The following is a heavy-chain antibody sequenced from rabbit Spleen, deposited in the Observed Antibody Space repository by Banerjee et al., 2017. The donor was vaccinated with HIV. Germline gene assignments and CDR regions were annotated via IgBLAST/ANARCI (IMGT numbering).Heavy chain of an antibody. V-gene: IGHV1S43*01. D-gene: IGHD2-1*01. CDR1: EFSLSINLY. CDR2: IYSSSGST. CDR3: VRGSATMTMVITGYYLSL. Sequence: QEQLEESGGDLVKPGGTLTLTCKASEFSLSINLYMCWVRQAPGKGLELIACIYSSSGSTVYASWVNGRFTISSHNAQNTLYLQLNSLTAADTATYFCVRGSATMTMVITGYYLSLWGPGTLVTVS. J-gene: IGHJ4*01.